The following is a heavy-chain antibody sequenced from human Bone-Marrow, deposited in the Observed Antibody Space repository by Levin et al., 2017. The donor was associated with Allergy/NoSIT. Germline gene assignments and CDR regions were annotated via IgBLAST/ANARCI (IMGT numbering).Heavy chain of an antibody. CDR1: GFIFANYG. V-gene: IGHV3-23*01. Sequence: ASVKVSCVGSGFIFANYGMNWVRQAPGKGLEWVSGISASGDYTYYPDSVKGRFTISRDNSKNTLYLEMNILRVEDTAFYYCAKAGATTEKNWFDRWGQGTLVTVSS. CDR3: AKAGATTEKNWFDR. J-gene: IGHJ5*02. D-gene: IGHD1-1*01. CDR2: ISASGDYT.